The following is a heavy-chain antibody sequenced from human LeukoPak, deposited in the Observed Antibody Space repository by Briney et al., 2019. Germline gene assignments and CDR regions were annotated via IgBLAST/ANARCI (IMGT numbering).Heavy chain of an antibody. V-gene: IGHV3-30*01. D-gene: IGHD2-2*01. CDR2: ISYDGSNK. CDR1: GFTFSSYG. J-gene: IGHJ4*02. CDR3: AREEESPYCSSTSCVGYFDY. Sequence: GGSLRLSCAASGFTFSSYGMHWVRQAPGKGLEWVAVISYDGSNKYYADSVTGRFTISRDNSKHTLYLQMNSLRAEDTAVYYCAREEESPYCSSTSCVGYFDYWGQGTLVTVSS.